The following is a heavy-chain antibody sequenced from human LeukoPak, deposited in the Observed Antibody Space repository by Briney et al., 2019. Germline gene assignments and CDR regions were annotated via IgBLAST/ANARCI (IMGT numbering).Heavy chain of an antibody. V-gene: IGHV5-10-1*01. CDR1: GYTFTNHW. J-gene: IGHJ4*02. CDR3: ARAPDSDSGYDYFDY. CDR2: IDPSDSYT. Sequence: PGESLRISCKGSGYTFTNHWISWVRQMPGKGREWMGKIDPSDSYTNYSPSFQGHVTISADKSISTAYLQWSSLKASDTAMYYCARAPDSDSGYDYFDYWGQGTLVTVSS. D-gene: IGHD5-12*01.